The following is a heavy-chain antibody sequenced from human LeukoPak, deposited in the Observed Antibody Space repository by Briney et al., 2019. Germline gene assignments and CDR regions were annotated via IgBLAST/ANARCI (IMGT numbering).Heavy chain of an antibody. Sequence: GGSLRLSCAASGFTFSSYEMNWVRQAPGKGLEWVSYISTSGSIINYADSVKGRFTISRDNAKNSLYLQMNSLTAEDTALYYCARDRETWYFDFWGQGTLVTVSS. J-gene: IGHJ4*02. V-gene: IGHV3-48*03. CDR1: GFTFSSYE. CDR2: ISTSGSII. CDR3: ARDRETWYFDF.